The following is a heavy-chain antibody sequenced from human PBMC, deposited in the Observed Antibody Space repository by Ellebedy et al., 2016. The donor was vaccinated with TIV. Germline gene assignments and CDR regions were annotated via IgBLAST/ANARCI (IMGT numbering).Heavy chain of an antibody. CDR3: ARAPREQWLPFDY. J-gene: IGHJ4*02. Sequence: GESLKISCAVSGFTVSNNYMSWVRQAPGKRLEFVSIIYSGGSTYYADSVRGRFTISRDNSKNTLYLQMNSLRAEDTAVYYCARAPREQWLPFDYWGQGTLVTVSS. V-gene: IGHV3-53*01. CDR1: GFTVSNNY. CDR2: IYSGGST. D-gene: IGHD6-19*01.